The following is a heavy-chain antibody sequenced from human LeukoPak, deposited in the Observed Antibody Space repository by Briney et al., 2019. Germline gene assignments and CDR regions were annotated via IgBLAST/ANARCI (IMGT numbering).Heavy chain of an antibody. CDR3: ARHVLGYSGGYYFDY. D-gene: IGHD5-12*01. V-gene: IGHV4-59*08. CDR2: IYYSGST. J-gene: IGHJ4*02. CDR1: GGSISSYY. Sequence: SETLSLTCTVSGGSISSYYWSWIRQPPGKELEWIGYIYYSGSTNYNPSLKSLVTISVDTSKNQFSLKLSSVTAADTAVYYCARHVLGYSGGYYFDYWGQGTLVTVSS.